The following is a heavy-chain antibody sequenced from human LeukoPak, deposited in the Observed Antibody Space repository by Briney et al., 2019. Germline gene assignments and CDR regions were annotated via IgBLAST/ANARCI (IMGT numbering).Heavy chain of an antibody. Sequence: SETLSLTCSVSGGSISSYYWTWIRQPPGKGLEWIGEFNHSGSTNYNPSLKSRVTISVDTSKNQFSLKLTSVTAADTAVYYCARRPRRWLHFPYYFDYWGQGTLVTVSS. CDR1: GGSISSYY. CDR3: ARRPRRWLHFPYYFDY. D-gene: IGHD5-24*01. V-gene: IGHV4-34*01. CDR2: FNHSGST. J-gene: IGHJ4*02.